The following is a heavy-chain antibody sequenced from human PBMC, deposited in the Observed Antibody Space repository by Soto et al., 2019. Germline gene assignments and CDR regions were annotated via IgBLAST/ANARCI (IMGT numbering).Heavy chain of an antibody. V-gene: IGHV3-30-3*01. CDR2: ISYDGSNK. D-gene: IGHD3-10*01. CDR3: ARAGRGYWYFDL. CDR1: GFTFSSYA. Sequence: QVQLVESGGGVVQPGRSLRLSCAASGFTFSSYAMHWVRQAPGKGLEWVAVISYDGSNKYYADSVKGRFTISRYNSKNTLYLQMNSLRAEDTAVYYCARAGRGYWYFDLWGRGTLVTVSS. J-gene: IGHJ2*01.